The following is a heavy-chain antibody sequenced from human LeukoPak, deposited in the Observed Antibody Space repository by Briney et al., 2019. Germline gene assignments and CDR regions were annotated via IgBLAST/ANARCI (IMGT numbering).Heavy chain of an antibody. CDR3: ARGYYDTSGYFAYYDMDV. V-gene: IGHV4-59*01. Sequence: PSETLSLTCTVSGGSISSNYWTWIRQPPGKGLEWIGYIYYSGSINYNPSLKSRVAISVDTSKNQFSLKLSSVTAADTAVYYCARGYYDTSGYFAYYDMDVWGKGTTVTVSS. CDR1: GGSISSNY. J-gene: IGHJ6*03. CDR2: IYYSGSI. D-gene: IGHD3-22*01.